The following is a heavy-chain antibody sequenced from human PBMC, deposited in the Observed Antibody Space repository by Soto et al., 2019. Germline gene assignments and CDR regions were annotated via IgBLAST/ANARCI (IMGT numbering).Heavy chain of an antibody. J-gene: IGHJ6*03. Sequence: ASVKVSCKASGYTFTGYYMHWVRQAPGQGPEWMGWINPNSGGTNYAQKFQGWVTMTRDTSISTAYMELSRLRSDDTAVYYCARRSRITHLGYCSITSCSYYYYYMVVLGKGTTVTVSS. D-gene: IGHD2-2*01. CDR1: GYTFTGYY. CDR3: ARRSRITHLGYCSITSCSYYYYYMVV. CDR2: INPNSGGT. V-gene: IGHV1-2*04.